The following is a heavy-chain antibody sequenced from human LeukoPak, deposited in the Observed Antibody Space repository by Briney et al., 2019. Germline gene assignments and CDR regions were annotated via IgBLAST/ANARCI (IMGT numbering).Heavy chain of an antibody. CDR3: ARGSTTGTTHFDY. D-gene: IGHD1-1*01. CDR1: GGSISSYY. V-gene: IGHV4-59*12. CDR2: IYYSGST. Sequence: SETLSLTCTVSGGSISSYYWSWIRQPPGKGLEWIGYIYYSGSTNYNPSLKSRVTISVDTSKNQFSLKLSSVTAADTAMYYCARGSTTGTTHFDYWGQGTLVTVSS. J-gene: IGHJ4*02.